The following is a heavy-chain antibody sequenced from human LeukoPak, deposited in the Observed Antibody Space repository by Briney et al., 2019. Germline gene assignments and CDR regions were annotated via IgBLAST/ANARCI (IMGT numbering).Heavy chain of an antibody. CDR1: GGSFSGYY. CDR3: ARGRIAARKKGAYYFDY. V-gene: IGHV4-34*01. Sequence: SETLSLTCAVYGGSFSGYYWSWIRQPPGKGLEWIGEVNHSGSANYNPSLKSRVTISVDTSKNQFSLKLSSVTAADTAVYYCARGRIAARKKGAYYFDYWGQGTLVTVSS. D-gene: IGHD6-6*01. CDR2: VNHSGSA. J-gene: IGHJ4*02.